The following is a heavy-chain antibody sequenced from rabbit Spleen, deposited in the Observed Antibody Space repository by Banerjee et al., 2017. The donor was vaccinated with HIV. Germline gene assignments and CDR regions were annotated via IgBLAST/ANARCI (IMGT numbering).Heavy chain of an antibody. CDR3: ARDTGSSFSTYGMDL. Sequence: QSLEESGGDLVKPGASLTLTCTASGFSFSFSDWIYWVRQAPGKGLEWIACTVGGRSTFTYYASWVNGRFTISKASSTTVTLQMTSLTAADTATYFCARDTGSSFSTYGMDLWGPGPSSPS. V-gene: IGHV1S40*01. CDR2: TVGGRSTFT. J-gene: IGHJ6*01. D-gene: IGHD8-1*01. CDR1: GFSFSFSDW.